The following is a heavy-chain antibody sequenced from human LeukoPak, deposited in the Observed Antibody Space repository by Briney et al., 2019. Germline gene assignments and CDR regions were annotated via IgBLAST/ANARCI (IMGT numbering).Heavy chain of an antibody. CDR3: ARGGSGISNAFDI. V-gene: IGHV4-61*01. J-gene: IGHJ3*02. CDR2: LYYSGST. D-gene: IGHD3-10*01. Sequence: PSETLSLTCTVSGGSVRSGSYYWSWFRQPPGKGLEWIGYLYYSGSTNSNPSLKSRVTMSVDTSKNQFSLKLRSVTAADTAVYYCARGGSGISNAFDIWGQGTMVTVSS. CDR1: GGSVRSGSYY.